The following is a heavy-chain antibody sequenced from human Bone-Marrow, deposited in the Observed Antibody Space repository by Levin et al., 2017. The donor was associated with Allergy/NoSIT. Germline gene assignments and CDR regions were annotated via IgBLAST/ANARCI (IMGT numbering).Heavy chain of an antibody. CDR3: ARDRNIVVVVAATFGFRVVRGFDP. CDR1: GYTFTGYY. J-gene: IGHJ5*02. D-gene: IGHD2-15*01. CDR2: INPNSSGT. Sequence: GESLKISCKASGYTFTGYYMHWVRQAPGQGLEWMGRINPNSSGTNYAQKFQGRVTMTRDTSISTAYMELSRLRSDDTAVYYCARDRNIVVVVAATFGFRVVRGFDPWGQGTLVTVSS. V-gene: IGHV1-2*06.